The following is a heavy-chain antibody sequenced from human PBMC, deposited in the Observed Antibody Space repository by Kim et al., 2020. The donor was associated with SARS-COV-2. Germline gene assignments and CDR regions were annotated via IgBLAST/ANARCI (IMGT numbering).Heavy chain of an antibody. V-gene: IGHV4-34*01. D-gene: IGHD4-17*01. CDR2: INHSGST. CDR1: GGSFSGYY. J-gene: IGHJ4*02. CDR3: ARGDKATVGY. Sequence: SETLSLTCAVYGGSFSGYYWSWIRQPPGKGLEWIGEINHSGSTNYNPSLKSRVTITVDTSKNQFSLKLSSVTATGTAVDYCARGDKATVGYWGQGTLVT.